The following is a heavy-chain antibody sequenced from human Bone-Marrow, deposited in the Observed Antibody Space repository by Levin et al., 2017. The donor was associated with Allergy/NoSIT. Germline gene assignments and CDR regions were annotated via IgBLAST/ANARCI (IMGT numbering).Heavy chain of an antibody. J-gene: IGHJ6*03. D-gene: IGHD5-24*01. CDR3: AVNYAYFYMDI. CDR2: INTNTGNP. Sequence: GESLKISCKASGYTFKNYALNWVRQAPGQGLEWMGQINTNTGNPTYAPGFTGRFVFSLDTAVSTAFLQINNLETEDTAVYYCAVNYAYFYMDIWGKGTTVTVSS. V-gene: IGHV7-4-1*02. CDR1: GYTFKNYA.